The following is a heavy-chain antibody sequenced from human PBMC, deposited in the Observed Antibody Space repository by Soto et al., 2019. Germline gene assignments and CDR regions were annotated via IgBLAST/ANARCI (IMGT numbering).Heavy chain of an antibody. J-gene: IGHJ6*03. Sequence: GGSLRLSCAASGFTFSSYAMSWVRQAPGKGLEWVSAISGSGGSTYYADSVKGRFTISRDNSKNTLYLQMNSLRAEDTAVYYCAKDLGSNSGDQSYYYYYMDVWGKGTTVTVSS. CDR1: GFTFSSYA. D-gene: IGHD4-17*01. V-gene: IGHV3-23*01. CDR3: AKDLGSNSGDQSYYYYYMDV. CDR2: ISGSGGST.